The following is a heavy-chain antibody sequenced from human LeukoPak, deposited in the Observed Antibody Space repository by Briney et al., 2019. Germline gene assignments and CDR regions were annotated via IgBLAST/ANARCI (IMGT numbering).Heavy chain of an antibody. D-gene: IGHD2-21*02. CDR3: ARGGDPYFDY. J-gene: IGHJ4*02. CDR1: GGSISSGGYS. CDR2: IYHSGST. Sequence: SETLSLTCAVSGGSISSGGYSWSWIRQPPGKGLEWIGYIYHSGSTYYNPSLKSRVTISVDRSKNQFSLKLSSVTAADTAVYYCARGGDPYFDYWGQGTLVTVSS. V-gene: IGHV4-30-2*01.